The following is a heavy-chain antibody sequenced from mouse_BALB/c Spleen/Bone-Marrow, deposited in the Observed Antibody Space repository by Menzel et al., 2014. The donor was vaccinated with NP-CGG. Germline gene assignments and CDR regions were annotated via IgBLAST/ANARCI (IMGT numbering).Heavy chain of an antibody. J-gene: IGHJ4*01. Sequence: EVQLVESGGGLVQPGGSMKLSCVASGFTFSSYWMSWVRQSPEKGLEWVAEIRLKSDNYATHYAESVKGKFTISRDDSKSRLYLQMNSLRAEDTGIYYCTLTGSGTMGYWARATPVTVTS. CDR1: GFTFSSYW. CDR3: TLTGSGTMGY. D-gene: IGHD4-1*01. V-gene: IGHV6-6*02. CDR2: IRLKSDNYAT.